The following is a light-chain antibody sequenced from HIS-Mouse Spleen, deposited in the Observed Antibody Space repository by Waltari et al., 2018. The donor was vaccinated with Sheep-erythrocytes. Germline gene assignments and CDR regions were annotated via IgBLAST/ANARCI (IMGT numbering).Light chain of an antibody. CDR1: QSVSST. V-gene: IGKV3-15*01. CDR2: GAS. Sequence: ELVMTQSPAPLPVSPGERATLPCRASQSVSSTLPWYQQKPGQAPRLLIYGASTRATGIPARFSGSGSGTEFTLTISSMQSEDFAVYYCQQYNNWPPWTFGQGTKVEIK. CDR3: QQYNNWPPWT. J-gene: IGKJ1*01.